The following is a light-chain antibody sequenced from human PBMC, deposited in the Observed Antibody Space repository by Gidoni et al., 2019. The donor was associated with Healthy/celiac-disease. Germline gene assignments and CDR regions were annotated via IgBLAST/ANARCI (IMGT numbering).Light chain of an antibody. V-gene: IGKV3-11*01. CDR3: QQRSNWPPLT. CDR2: DAS. CDR1: QSVSSY. J-gene: IGKJ4*01. Sequence: ELVLTQSPATLSLSPGERATLSCRASQSVSSYLAWYQQKPGQAPRLLIYDASNRATGIPDRFSGSGSGTDFTLTISSREPEDFAVYYCQQRSNWPPLTFXGXTKVEIK.